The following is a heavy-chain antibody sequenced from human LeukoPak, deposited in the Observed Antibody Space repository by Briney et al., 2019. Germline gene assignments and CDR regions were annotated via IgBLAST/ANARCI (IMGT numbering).Heavy chain of an antibody. CDR1: GGSISSYY. D-gene: IGHD3-22*01. CDR3: AREAVDDSSGYYDY. V-gene: IGHV4-59*01. Sequence: SETLSLTCTVSGGSISSYYWSWIRQPPGKGLEWIGYIYYSGSTNYNPSLKSRVTISVDTSKNQFSLKLSSVTAADTAVYYCAREAVDDSSGYYDYWGREPWSPSPQ. J-gene: IGHJ4*02. CDR2: IYYSGST.